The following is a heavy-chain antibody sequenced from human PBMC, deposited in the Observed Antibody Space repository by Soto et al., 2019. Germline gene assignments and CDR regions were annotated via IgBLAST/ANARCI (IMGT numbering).Heavy chain of an antibody. CDR2: IYYSGST. V-gene: IGHV4-59*01. CDR1: GGSISSYY. J-gene: IGHJ4*02. D-gene: IGHD4-17*01. CDR3: ARRHLNVGAVTIDY. Sequence: SETLSLTCTVSGGSISSYYWSWIRQPPGKGLEWIGYIYYSGSTSYAQKFQGRVTMTRDTSTSTVYMELSSLRSEDTAVYYCARRHLNVGAVTIDYWGQGTLVTVSS.